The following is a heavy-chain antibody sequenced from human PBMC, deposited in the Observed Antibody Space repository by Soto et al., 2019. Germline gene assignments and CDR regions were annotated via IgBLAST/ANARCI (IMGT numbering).Heavy chain of an antibody. J-gene: IGHJ4*02. V-gene: IGHV5-51*01. Sequence: GESLKISCKGSVYSFTSYWIGWVRQMPGKGLEWMGIIYPGDSDTRYSPSFQGQVTISADKSISTTYLQWSSLKASDTAMYYCARREGCSSSTCSFDYWGQGTLVTVSS. CDR3: ARREGCSSSTCSFDY. CDR1: VYSFTSYW. D-gene: IGHD2-2*01. CDR2: IYPGDSDT.